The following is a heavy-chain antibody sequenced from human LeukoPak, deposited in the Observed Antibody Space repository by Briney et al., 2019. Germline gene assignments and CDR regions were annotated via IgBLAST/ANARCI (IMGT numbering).Heavy chain of an antibody. CDR3: TIELYYDALTGYYSPPFDY. D-gene: IGHD3-9*01. V-gene: IGHV3-15*01. Sequence: GGSLRLSCAGSGFNFTNAWMSWVRQAPEKGLEWDGRIKSKIDGGTTDYGAPVKGRFTISRDDSKNKLYLQMNSLRIEDTAVYYCTIELYYDALTGYYSPPFDYWGQGTLVTVSS. CDR1: GFNFTNAW. J-gene: IGHJ4*02. CDR2: IKSKIDGGTT.